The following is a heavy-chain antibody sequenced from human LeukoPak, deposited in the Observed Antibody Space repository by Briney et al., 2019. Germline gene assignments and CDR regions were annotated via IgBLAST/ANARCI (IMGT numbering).Heavy chain of an antibody. CDR2: ISSSSTYI. D-gene: IGHD6-19*01. Sequence: GGSLRFSCAASGFTFRTYSMTWVRQAPGKGLEWVSSISSSSTYIYYTDSVNGRFTISRDDAKNSLYLQMNSLRADDTAIYYCARDKSYSAVAGTSPLYWGQGTLVTVSS. V-gene: IGHV3-21*01. J-gene: IGHJ4*02. CDR1: GFTFRTYS. CDR3: ARDKSYSAVAGTSPLY.